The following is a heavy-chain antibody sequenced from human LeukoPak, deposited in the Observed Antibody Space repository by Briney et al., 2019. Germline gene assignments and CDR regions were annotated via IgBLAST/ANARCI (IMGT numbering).Heavy chain of an antibody. V-gene: IGHV3-23*01. D-gene: IGHD3-22*01. J-gene: IGHJ3*02. Sequence: GGSLRLSCAASGFTFSSYAMSWVRQAPGKGLEWVSAISGSGGSTYYADSVKGRFTISRDNSKNTLYLQMNSLKTEDTAVYYCTTQRLDSSGYYGPNDAFDIWGQGTMVTVSS. CDR2: ISGSGGST. CDR3: TTQRLDSSGYYGPNDAFDI. CDR1: GFTFSSYA.